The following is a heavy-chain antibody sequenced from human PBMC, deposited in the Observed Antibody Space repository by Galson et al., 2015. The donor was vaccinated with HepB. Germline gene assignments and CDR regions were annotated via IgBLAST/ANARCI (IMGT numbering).Heavy chain of an antibody. J-gene: IGHJ4*02. D-gene: IGHD3-10*01. Sequence: SETLSLTCTVSGGSISSYYWSWIRQPPGKGLEWIGYIYYSGSTNYNPSLKSRVIISVDTSKNQFSLKLSSVTAADTAVYYCARGVRGHFDYWGQGTLVTVSS. CDR3: ARGVRGHFDY. V-gene: IGHV4-59*01. CDR1: GGSISSYY. CDR2: IYYSGST.